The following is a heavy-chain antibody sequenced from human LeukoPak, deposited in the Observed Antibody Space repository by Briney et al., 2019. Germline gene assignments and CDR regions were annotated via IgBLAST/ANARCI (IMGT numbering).Heavy chain of an antibody. CDR3: TTSGSY. Sequence: AGGSLRLSCAASGLIFSNVWMNWVRQAPGKGLEWVGRIKSETDGGTTDYAAPVKGRFTISRDDSKNTLYLQMSSLESEDTAVYYCTTSGSYWGQGTLVTVSS. V-gene: IGHV3-15*07. CDR1: GLIFSNVW. J-gene: IGHJ4*02. CDR2: IKSETDGGTT.